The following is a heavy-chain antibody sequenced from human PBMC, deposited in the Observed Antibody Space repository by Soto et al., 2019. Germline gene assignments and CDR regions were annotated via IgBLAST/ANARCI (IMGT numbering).Heavy chain of an antibody. V-gene: IGHV3-23*01. CDR2: ISGSDGTT. CDR1: GFTFSNYV. D-gene: IGHD6-19*01. CDR3: AKEASSGWYYFDY. J-gene: IGHJ4*02. Sequence: GSLRLSCAASGFTFSNYVMSWVRQAPGKGLEWVSTISGSDGTTYYADSVKGRFTISRDNSKNTLYLQMNTLRAEDTAVYYCAKEASSGWYYFDYWGQGTVVTVSS.